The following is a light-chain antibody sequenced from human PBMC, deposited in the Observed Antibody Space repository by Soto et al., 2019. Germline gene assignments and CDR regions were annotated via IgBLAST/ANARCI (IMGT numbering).Light chain of an antibody. CDR2: AAS. CDR3: QLYGSSPPSIT. V-gene: IGKV3-20*01. CDR1: QSVSSNY. Sequence: EIVLTQSPGTLSLSPGERATLSCRASQSVSSNYLAWYQQKPGQAPRLLLYAASYRAGGIPDRFSGSGSGTDFTLTISRLEHEDFAVYYCQLYGSSPPSITFGQGTRLEIK. J-gene: IGKJ5*01.